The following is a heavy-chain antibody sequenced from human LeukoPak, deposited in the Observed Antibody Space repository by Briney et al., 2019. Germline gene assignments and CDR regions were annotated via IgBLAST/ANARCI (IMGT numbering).Heavy chain of an antibody. D-gene: IGHD5-24*01. CDR3: AKLLRDGSKPLDC. V-gene: IGHV3-30*18. J-gene: IGHJ4*02. Sequence: GVSLRLSCAASGFTFTSVGMHWVRKAPGKGLEWVAVISYDGTNKYYADSVKGRFTISRDNSKNTLYLQMNSLRADDTAVYYCAKLLRDGSKPLDCWGQGTLVTVSS. CDR1: GFTFTSVG. CDR2: ISYDGTNK.